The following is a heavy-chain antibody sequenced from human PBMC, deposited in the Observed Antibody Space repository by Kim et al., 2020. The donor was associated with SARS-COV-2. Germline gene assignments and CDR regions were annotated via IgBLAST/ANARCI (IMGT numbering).Heavy chain of an antibody. CDR3: ASRAPYSSSWTTYDN. Sequence: DSGKGRFTISRDNSKNTLYLQRNSLRADDTAAYYCASRAPYSSSWTTYDNWGQGSLVTVSS. V-gene: IGHV3-23*01. D-gene: IGHD6-13*01. J-gene: IGHJ4*02.